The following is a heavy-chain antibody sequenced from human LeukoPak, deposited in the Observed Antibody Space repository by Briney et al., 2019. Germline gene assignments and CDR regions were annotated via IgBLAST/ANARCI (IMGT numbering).Heavy chain of an antibody. V-gene: IGHV3-23*01. D-gene: IGHD5-12*01. J-gene: IGHJ6*03. CDR2: ISRIGGST. Sequence: PGGSLRLSCAASGFIFSNYALAWVRQAPGKGLEWVSGISRIGGSTHYADSVKGRFTISRDNSKNILYLQMKSLRAEDTAVYYCAKGGGYEAQYYYYYLDVWGKGTTVTISS. CDR3: AKGGGYEAQYYYYYLDV. CDR1: GFIFSNYA.